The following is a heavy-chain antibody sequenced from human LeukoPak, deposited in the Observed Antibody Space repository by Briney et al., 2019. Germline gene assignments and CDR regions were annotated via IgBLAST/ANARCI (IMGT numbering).Heavy chain of an antibody. CDR2: INPYNGGT. D-gene: IGHD6-19*01. CDR3: ATLRRSGWYIGD. V-gene: IGHV1-2*02. J-gene: IGHJ4*02. Sequence: ASVKVSCKASGYTFTDYYIHWVRQAPGQGLEWMGWINPYNGGTNYAEKFQGRVTMTRDTSITTAYMELSSLRSDDTAIYYCATLRRSGWYIGDWGQGTLVTVSS. CDR1: GYTFTDYY.